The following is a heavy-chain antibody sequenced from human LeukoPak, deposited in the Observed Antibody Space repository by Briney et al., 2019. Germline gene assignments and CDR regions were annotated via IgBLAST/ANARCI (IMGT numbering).Heavy chain of an antibody. Sequence: PSETLSLTCTVSGGSISSYYWSWIRQPAGKGLEWIGRIYTSGSTNYNPSLKSRVTMSVDTSKNQFSLKLSSVTAANTAVYYCAREIGLYDFWSGYENWFDPWGQGTLVTVSS. CDR1: GGSISSYY. CDR2: IYTSGST. CDR3: AREIGLYDFWSGYENWFDP. J-gene: IGHJ5*02. D-gene: IGHD3-3*01. V-gene: IGHV4-4*07.